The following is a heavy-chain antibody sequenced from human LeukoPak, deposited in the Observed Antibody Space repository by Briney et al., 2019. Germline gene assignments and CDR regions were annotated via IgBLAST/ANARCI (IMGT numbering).Heavy chain of an antibody. CDR1: GGSFSGYY. V-gene: IGHV4-34*01. D-gene: IGHD5-24*01. CDR3: ARGSHRDGYNPYDY. J-gene: IGHJ4*02. CDR2: INHSGST. Sequence: SETLSLTRAVYGGSFSGYYWSWIRQPPGKGLEWIGEINHSGSTNYNPSLKSRVTISVDTSKNQFSLKLSSVTAADTAVYYCARGSHRDGYNPYDYWGQGTLVTVSS.